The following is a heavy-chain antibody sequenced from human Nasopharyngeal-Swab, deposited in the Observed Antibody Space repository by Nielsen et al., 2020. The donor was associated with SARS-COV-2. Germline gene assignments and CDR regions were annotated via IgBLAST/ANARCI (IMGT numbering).Heavy chain of an antibody. Sequence: VRQAPGKGLEWVAVISYDRSNAYYADSVRGRFTISRDNSENTLYLQVNSLRTEDTAVYYCARDSRRYCSSTSCYMGNWFDPWGQGTLVTVSS. J-gene: IGHJ5*02. CDR3: ARDSRRYCSSTSCYMGNWFDP. V-gene: IGHV3-30-3*01. D-gene: IGHD2-2*02. CDR2: ISYDRSNA.